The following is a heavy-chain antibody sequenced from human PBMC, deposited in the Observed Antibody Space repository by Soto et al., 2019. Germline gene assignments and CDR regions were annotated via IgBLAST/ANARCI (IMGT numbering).Heavy chain of an antibody. CDR3: ARVGGRVTGDKRFAP. CDR1: GGSVSSAPYY. J-gene: IGHJ5*02. CDR2: ISYSGST. V-gene: IGHV4-31*03. Sequence: QVQLQESGPGLVKPSQTLSLTCSVSGGSVSSAPYYWSWIRQHPEKGLEWIGYISYSGSTYYNPSLKRRVTVSVDTSNKQFSPQLSSVTAADRAVYYCARVGGRVTGDKRFAPWGQGTLVTVSS. D-gene: IGHD1-20*01.